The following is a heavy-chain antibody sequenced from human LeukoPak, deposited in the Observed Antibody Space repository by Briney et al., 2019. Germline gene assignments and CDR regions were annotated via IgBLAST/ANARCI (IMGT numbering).Heavy chain of an antibody. CDR3: AKFRRGCSSTSCLYYYYGMDV. D-gene: IGHD2-2*01. J-gene: IGHJ6*02. V-gene: IGHV3-23*01. CDR1: GFTFSSYA. Sequence: GGSLRLSCAASGFTFSSYAMSWVRQAPGKGLEWVSAISGSGGSTYYADSVKGRFTISRDNSKNTLYLQMNSLRAEDTAVYYCAKFRRGCSSTSCLYYYYGMDVWGQGTTVTVSS. CDR2: ISGSGGST.